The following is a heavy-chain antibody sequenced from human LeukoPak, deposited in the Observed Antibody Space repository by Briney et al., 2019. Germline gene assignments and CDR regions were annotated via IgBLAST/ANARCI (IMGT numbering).Heavy chain of an antibody. Sequence: GGSLRLSCAASGFTFSSYAMGWVRQAPGKGLEWVSAISGSGGSTYYADSVKGRFTISRDNSKNTLYLQMNSLRAEDTAVYYCAKDSRWGTYCSGGSCDYWGQGTLVTVSS. D-gene: IGHD2-15*01. V-gene: IGHV3-23*01. CDR2: ISGSGGST. CDR1: GFTFSSYA. J-gene: IGHJ4*02. CDR3: AKDSRWGTYCSGGSCDY.